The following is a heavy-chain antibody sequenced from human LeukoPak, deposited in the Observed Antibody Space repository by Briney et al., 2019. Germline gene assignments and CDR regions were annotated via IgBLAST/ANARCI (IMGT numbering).Heavy chain of an antibody. V-gene: IGHV4-39*07. CDR3: ARDLIPRANWFDP. CDR2: IYYSGST. Sequence: SETLSLTCTVSGGSISSSSYYWGWIRQPPGKGLEWIGSIYYSGSTYYNPSLKSRVTISVDTSKNQFSLKLSSVTAADTAVYYCARDLIPRANWFDPWGQGTLVTVSS. J-gene: IGHJ5*02. CDR1: GGSISSSSYY.